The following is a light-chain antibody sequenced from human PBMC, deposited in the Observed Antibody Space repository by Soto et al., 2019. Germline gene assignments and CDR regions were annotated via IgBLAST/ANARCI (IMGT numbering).Light chain of an antibody. V-gene: IGKV1-39*01. J-gene: IGKJ1*01. CDR3: MQALQTPWT. CDR2: AAS. Sequence: DIQMTQSPSSMSASVGDRVTITCRASQSISAYLNWYQQKPGKAPKLLIYAASSLQSGVPSRFSDSGSWKDFAVAISSLQPEDFATYYCMQALQTPWTLGHRTQVDIK. CDR1: QSISAY.